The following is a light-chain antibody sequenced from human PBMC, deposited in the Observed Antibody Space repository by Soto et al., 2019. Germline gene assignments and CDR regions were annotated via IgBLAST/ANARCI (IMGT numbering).Light chain of an antibody. J-gene: IGKJ1*01. V-gene: IGKV1-9*01. CDR1: QGISSY. CDR3: QQFNYYPRT. Sequence: DIQLTQSPSFLSASVGDRVTITCRASQGISSYLAWYQQKLGQAPKLLIYAASTLQSGVPSRFSGSGSGTEFTLTISSLQPEDFATYYCQQFNYYPRTFGQGTKVEIK. CDR2: AAS.